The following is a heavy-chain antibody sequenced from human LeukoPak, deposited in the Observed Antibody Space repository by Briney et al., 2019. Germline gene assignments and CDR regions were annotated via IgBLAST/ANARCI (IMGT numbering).Heavy chain of an antibody. CDR1: GFTFSDYY. CDR2: ISSSGSTI. V-gene: IGHV3-11*01. Sequence: GGSLRLSCAASGFTFSDYYMSWIRQAPGKGLEWVSYISSSGSTIYYADSVKGRFTIPRDNAKNSLYLQMNSLRAEDTAVYYCARDHKAREVVPAAIWGQGTLVTVSS. CDR3: ARDHKAREVVPAAI. D-gene: IGHD2-2*01. J-gene: IGHJ4*02.